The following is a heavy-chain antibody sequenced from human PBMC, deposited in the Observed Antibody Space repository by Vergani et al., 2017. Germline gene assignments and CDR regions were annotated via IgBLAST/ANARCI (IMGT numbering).Heavy chain of an antibody. D-gene: IGHD6-19*01. V-gene: IGHV4-34*01. CDR3: ARGLWYSSGWRSMDV. J-gene: IGHJ6*02. CDR1: GGSFSGYY. Sequence: QVQLQQWGAGLLKPSETLSLTCAVYGGSFSGYYWSWIRQPPGKGLEWIGEINHSGSTNYNPSLKSRVTISVDTSKNQFSLKLSSVTAADTAVYHCARGLWYSSGWRSMDVWGQGTTVTVSS. CDR2: INHSGST.